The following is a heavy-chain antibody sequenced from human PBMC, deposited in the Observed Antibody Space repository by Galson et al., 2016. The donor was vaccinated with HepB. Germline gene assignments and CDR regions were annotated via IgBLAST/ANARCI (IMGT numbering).Heavy chain of an antibody. CDR1: GYSFTDYA. J-gene: IGHJ4*02. D-gene: IGHD6-19*01. Sequence: SGAAVKKPGASLRISCTASGYSFTDYAMHWVRQAPGQRLEWMGWINTDNGNTKYSQKFQGRVTITRDTSASTAFMELSSQRSEDTAVYYCARLNIAVAALWGQGTLVTVPS. CDR2: INTDNGNT. CDR3: ARLNIAVAAL. V-gene: IGHV1-3*04.